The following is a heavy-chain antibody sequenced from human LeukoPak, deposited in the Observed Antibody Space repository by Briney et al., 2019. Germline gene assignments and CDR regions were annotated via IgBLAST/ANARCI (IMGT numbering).Heavy chain of an antibody. CDR2: ISYSGST. V-gene: IGHV4-59*01. CDR1: GGSISSYY. D-gene: IGHD4-11*01. J-gene: IGHJ4*02. CDR3: ARATVTTTPRFDH. Sequence: SETLSLTCTVSGGSISSYYWNWIRQPPGKGLECIAYISYSGSTNYNPSLKSRVTISVDTSKNQFSLKLSSVTAADTAVYYCARATVTTTPRFDHWGQGTLDTVSS.